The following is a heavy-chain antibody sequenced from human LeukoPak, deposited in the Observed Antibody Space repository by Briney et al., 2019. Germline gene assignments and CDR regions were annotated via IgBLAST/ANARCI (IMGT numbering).Heavy chain of an antibody. CDR1: GFTLSNAW. D-gene: IGHD2-2*01. J-gene: IGHJ4*02. V-gene: IGHV3-15*01. CDR3: TTDGVVVPAAADY. CDR2: IKSKTDGWTT. Sequence: PGGSLRLSCAACGFTLSNAWMSWVRQAPGKGLEWVGRIKSKTDGWTTDYAAPVKARFTISRDYSKNTLYLQMNSLKTEDTAVYYCTTDGVVVPAAADYWGQGTLVTVSS.